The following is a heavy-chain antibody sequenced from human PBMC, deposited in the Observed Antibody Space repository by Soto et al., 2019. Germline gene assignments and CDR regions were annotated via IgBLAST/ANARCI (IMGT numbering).Heavy chain of an antibody. Sequence: QVQLQESGPGLVKPSQTLSLTCNVSGVSISSGGYYWSWIRQHPANGLEWIGHIYYSGSTYYNQSLKSRLTITVDTAKTQCSLKLSSVTAADTAAYYCARGRPDDYGDPDYFDYWGQGALVTVSS. CDR2: IYYSGST. J-gene: IGHJ4*02. CDR3: ARGRPDDYGDPDYFDY. CDR1: GVSISSGGYY. D-gene: IGHD4-17*01. V-gene: IGHV4-31*03.